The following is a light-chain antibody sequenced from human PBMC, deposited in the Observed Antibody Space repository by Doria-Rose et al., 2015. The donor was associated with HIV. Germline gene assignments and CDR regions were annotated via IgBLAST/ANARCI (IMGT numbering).Light chain of an antibody. CDR1: QSFSSTH. V-gene: IGKV3-20*01. Sequence: TQSPGTLSLSPGERATLSCRASQSFSSTHLAWYQQKPGQAPSLLIYDGSTRATGIPDRFSASGSGTDFTLTINRLEPEDXALYYCHQYGTSWTFGQGTKVEI. CDR3: HQYGTSWT. CDR2: DGS. J-gene: IGKJ1*01.